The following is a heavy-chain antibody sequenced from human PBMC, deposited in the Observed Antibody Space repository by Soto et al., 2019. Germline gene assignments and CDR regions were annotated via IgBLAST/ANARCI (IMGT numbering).Heavy chain of an antibody. CDR2: INTYNGNT. J-gene: IGHJ6*02. V-gene: IGHV1-18*01. D-gene: IGHD3-16*01. Sequence: QVQLVQSGAEVKNPGASVKVSCKTSGYTFTSYGIGWARQAPGQGLEWMGWINTYNGNTNYAQNLQGRVTLTTDTSTSTAYMELTSLRSTDTAIYYCAMVDVYVTPSPQDVWGQGTTVTVSS. CDR1: GYTFTSYG. CDR3: AMVDVYVTPSPQDV.